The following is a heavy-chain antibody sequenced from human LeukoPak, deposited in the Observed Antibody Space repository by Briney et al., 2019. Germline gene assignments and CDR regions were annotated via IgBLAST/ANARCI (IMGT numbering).Heavy chain of an antibody. J-gene: IGHJ4*02. CDR3: AREGQWGYYDSSGYYYLAY. Sequence: GASVKVSCKASGYTFTSYGISWVRQAPGQGLEWMGWISAYNGNTNYAQKLQSRVTMTTDTSTSTAYMELRSLRSDDTAVYYCAREGQWGYYDSSGYYYLAYWGQGTLVTVSS. D-gene: IGHD3-22*01. CDR2: ISAYNGNT. CDR1: GYTFTSYG. V-gene: IGHV1-18*01.